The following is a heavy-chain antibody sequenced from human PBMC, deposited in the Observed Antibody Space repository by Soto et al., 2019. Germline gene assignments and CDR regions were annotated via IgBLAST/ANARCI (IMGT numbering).Heavy chain of an antibody. V-gene: IGHV4-30-2*01. CDR1: GGSISSGGYS. Sequence: PSETLSLTCAVSGGSISSGGYSWSWIRQPPGKGLEWIGYIYHSGSTYYNPSLKSRVTISVDRSKNQFSLKLSSVTAADTAVYYCAEGGKCYDNSGYYSEYFDYWGQGTPVTVSS. D-gene: IGHD3-22*01. CDR2: IYHSGST. J-gene: IGHJ4*02. CDR3: AEGGKCYDNSGYYSEYFDY.